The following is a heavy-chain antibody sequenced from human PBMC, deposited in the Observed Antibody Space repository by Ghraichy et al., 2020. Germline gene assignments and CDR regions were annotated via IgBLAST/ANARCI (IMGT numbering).Heavy chain of an antibody. Sequence: ETLSLTCAASGFTVSSNYMSWVRQAPGKGLEWVSVIYSGGSTYYADSVKGRFTISRDNSKNTLYLQMNSLRAEDTAVYYCARDRMGATILWGQGTLVTVSS. V-gene: IGHV3-53*01. CDR3: ARDRMGATIL. CDR1: GFTVSSNY. J-gene: IGHJ4*02. D-gene: IGHD1-26*01. CDR2: IYSGGST.